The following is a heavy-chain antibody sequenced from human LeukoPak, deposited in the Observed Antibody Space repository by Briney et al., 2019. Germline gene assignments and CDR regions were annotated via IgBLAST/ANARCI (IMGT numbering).Heavy chain of an antibody. D-gene: IGHD5-24*01. Sequence: SETLSLTCAVYGGSYDDYYCSWLRQPPGKGLEWIGEIHPSGIFYYNSSLLSRVTISIDTSKSQFSLRLTSVTAADTAFYYCARGRDRSKAGDHWGQGSLVTVSS. J-gene: IGHJ4*02. CDR3: ARGRDRSKAGDH. V-gene: IGHV4-34*01. CDR2: IHPSGIF. CDR1: GGSYDDYY.